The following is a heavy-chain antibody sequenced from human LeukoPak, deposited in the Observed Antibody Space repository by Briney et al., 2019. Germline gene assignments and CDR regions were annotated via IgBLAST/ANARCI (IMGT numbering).Heavy chain of an antibody. CDR3: ARGGPYDSGTFYFDY. D-gene: IGHD3-10*01. CDR1: GGSISTYH. V-gene: IGHV4-59*01. J-gene: IGHJ4*02. CDR2: IYNSGST. Sequence: PPETLSLTCTVSGGSISTYHWSWIRQPPGKGLEWIGYIYNSGSTNYNPSLKSRVTISVDTSKNQFSLKLSSVTAADSAVYYCARGGPYDSGTFYFDYWGQGTLVTVSS.